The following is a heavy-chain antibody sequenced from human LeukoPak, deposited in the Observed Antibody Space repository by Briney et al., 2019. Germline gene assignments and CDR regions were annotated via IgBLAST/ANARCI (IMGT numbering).Heavy chain of an antibody. V-gene: IGHV1-2*02. CDR1: GYTFTGYY. CDR3: ARVITPYAFDM. J-gene: IGHJ3*02. CDR2: INPNSGGT. D-gene: IGHD1-20*01. Sequence: GASVRVSCKASGYTFTGYYMHWVRQAPGQGLEWMGWINPNSGGTKYAQEFQGRITMTRDTSISTAYMELSRLRSDDMAVYYCARVITPYAFDMWGQGTMVTVSS.